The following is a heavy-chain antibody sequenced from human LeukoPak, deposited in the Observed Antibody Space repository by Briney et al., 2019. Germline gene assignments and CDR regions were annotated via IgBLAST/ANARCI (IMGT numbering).Heavy chain of an antibody. CDR3: ARYLGDSYYFDY. CDR2: IYYSGST. D-gene: IGHD3-16*01. J-gene: IGHJ4*02. CDR1: DGSISSYY. V-gene: IGHV4-59*01. Sequence: PSETLSLTCSVSDGSISSYYWSWIRQPPGKGLEWIGYIYYSGSTNYNPSLKSRVTVSVDTSKNQFSLKLSSVTAADTAVYYCARYLGDSYYFDYWGQGTLVTVSS.